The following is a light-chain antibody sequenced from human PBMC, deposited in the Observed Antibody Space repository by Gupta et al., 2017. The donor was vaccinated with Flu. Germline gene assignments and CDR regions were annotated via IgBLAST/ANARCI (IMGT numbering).Light chain of an antibody. Sequence: DIVMTQSPATLSVSPGERATLSCRASQSIRSRFLAWYQQKPGQAPRLLIYGASTRATGIPARFTGSGSGTEFTLTISSLQSEDFAVYYCQHYSDWPLTFGGGTRLEIK. CDR1: QSIRSRF. CDR3: QHYSDWPLT. J-gene: IGKJ4*01. V-gene: IGKV3-15*01. CDR2: GAS.